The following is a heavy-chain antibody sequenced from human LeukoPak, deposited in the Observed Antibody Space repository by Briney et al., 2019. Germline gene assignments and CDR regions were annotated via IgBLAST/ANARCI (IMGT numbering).Heavy chain of an antibody. CDR1: GFTFSSYA. J-gene: IGHJ4*02. D-gene: IGHD2-2*01. CDR3: ARGDIVVVPAAEEVSPFDY. V-gene: IGHV3-30-3*01. CDR2: ISYDGSNK. Sequence: GRSLRLSCAASGFTFSSYAMHWVRQAPGKGLEWVAVISYDGSNKYYADSVKGRFTISRDNSKNTLYLQMNSLRAEDTAVYYCARGDIVVVPAAEEVSPFDYWGQGTLVTVSS.